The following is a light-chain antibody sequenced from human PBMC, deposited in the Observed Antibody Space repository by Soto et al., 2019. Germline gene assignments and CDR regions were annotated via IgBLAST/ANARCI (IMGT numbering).Light chain of an antibody. CDR2: DAS. J-gene: IGKJ2*01. CDR1: QSISSW. CDR3: QQYNYYPYT. V-gene: IGKV1-5*01. Sequence: DIQMTQSPSTLSASVGDRVTITCRAIQSISSWLAWYQQKPWKAPKLLIYDASILESGVPSRFSGSGSGTDFTLTISSLQPDDFADYYCQQYNYYPYTFDQGTKLEIK.